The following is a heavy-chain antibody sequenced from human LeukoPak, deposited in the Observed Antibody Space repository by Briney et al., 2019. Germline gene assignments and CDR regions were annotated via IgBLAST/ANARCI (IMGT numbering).Heavy chain of an antibody. CDR1: GFTFSSYG. CDR3: AKDLNRGLPDY. J-gene: IGHJ4*02. V-gene: IGHV3-30*18. Sequence: GGSLRLSCAASGFTFSSYGMHWVRRAPGKGLEWVAVVSYDGSKYYADSVKGRLTISRDNSKNTLYLQMSSLRAEDTAVYYCAKDLNRGLPDYWGQGTLVTVSS. D-gene: IGHD2-21*01. CDR2: VSYDGSK.